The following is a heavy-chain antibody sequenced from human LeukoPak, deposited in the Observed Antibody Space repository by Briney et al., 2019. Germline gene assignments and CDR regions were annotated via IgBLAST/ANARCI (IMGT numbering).Heavy chain of an antibody. J-gene: IGHJ6*03. D-gene: IGHD6-19*01. CDR2: IYTSGST. Sequence: PSETLSLTCTVSGGSISSYYWSWIRQPAGKGLEWIGRIYTSGSTNYNPSLKSRVTMSVDTSKNQFSLKLGSVTAADTAVYYCARDHGSGWSSYYYYYMDVWGKGTTVTISS. CDR3: ARDHGSGWSSYYYYYMDV. CDR1: GGSISSYY. V-gene: IGHV4-4*07.